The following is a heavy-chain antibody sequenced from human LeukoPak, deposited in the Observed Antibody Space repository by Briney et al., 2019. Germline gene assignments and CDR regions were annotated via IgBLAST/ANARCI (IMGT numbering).Heavy chain of an antibody. D-gene: IGHD6-13*01. CDR2: IYYSGNT. J-gene: IGHJ4*02. Sequence: PSETLSLTCTVSGVSTSSSSYYWGWFHQPPGKGLEWIGSIYYSGNTYYNPSLKSRVTISVDTSKNQFSLKLSSVTAADTAVYYCARAGSSWYNIWGQGTLVTVSS. V-gene: IGHV4-39*07. CDR3: ARAGSSWYNI. CDR1: GVSTSSSSYY.